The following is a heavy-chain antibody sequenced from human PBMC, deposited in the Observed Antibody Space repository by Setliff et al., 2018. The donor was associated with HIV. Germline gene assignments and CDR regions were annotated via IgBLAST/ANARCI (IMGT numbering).Heavy chain of an antibody. CDR1: GFTFSSYA. Sequence: GGSLRLSCVASGFTFSSYAMHWVRQAPGKGLEWVSYITSGSDIVYYADSVKGRFTISRDNARNSLYLQMNSLRAEDTAVYYCARKLLTRPNYYGMDVWGQGTTVTVSS. J-gene: IGHJ6*02. V-gene: IGHV3-48*04. CDR2: ITSGSDIV. CDR3: ARKLLTRPNYYGMDV. D-gene: IGHD2-15*01.